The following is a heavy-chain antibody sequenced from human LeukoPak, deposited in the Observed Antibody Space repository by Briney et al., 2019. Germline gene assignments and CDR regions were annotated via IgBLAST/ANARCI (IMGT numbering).Heavy chain of an antibody. CDR1: GFTSSRYW. Sequence: GGSLRLSCAGSGFTSSRYWMNWVRLAPGKGLEWVANIRQDGSEIYYVDSVKGRFTISRDNAKNSLYLQMNSLRAEDTAVYYCARSGEPYGFDFWGQGTLVTVSS. CDR2: IRQDGSEI. D-gene: IGHD3-10*01. CDR3: ARSGEPYGFDF. V-gene: IGHV3-7*01. J-gene: IGHJ4*02.